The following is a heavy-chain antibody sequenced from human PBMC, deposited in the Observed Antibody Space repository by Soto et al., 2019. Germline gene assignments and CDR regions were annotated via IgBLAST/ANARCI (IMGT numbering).Heavy chain of an antibody. D-gene: IGHD2-15*01. CDR2: IVVGSGNT. V-gene: IGHV1-58*01. Sequence: SVKVSCKASGFTFTSSAVQWVRQARGQRLEWIGWIVVGSGNTNYAQKFQERVTITRDMSTSTAYMELSSLRSEDTAVYYCARDGYCSGGSCYYYYYYGMDVWGQGTTVTVSS. J-gene: IGHJ6*02. CDR3: ARDGYCSGGSCYYYYYYGMDV. CDR1: GFTFTSSA.